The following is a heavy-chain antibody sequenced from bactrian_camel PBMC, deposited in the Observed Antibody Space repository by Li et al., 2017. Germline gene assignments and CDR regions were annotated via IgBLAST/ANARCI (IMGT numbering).Heavy chain of an antibody. CDR1: GYIFRTKC. CDR3: AADNHWYTYRV. J-gene: IGHJ4*01. V-gene: IGHV3S54*01. CDR2: ISTGSAYT. D-gene: IGHD6*01. Sequence: HVQLVESGGGSVEAGGSLSLSCTASGYIFRTKCMGWFRQAPGKEREGVALISTGSAYTWYSDSVKGRFTISQDNAKNMLYLQMASLKPEDTAMYYCAADNHWYTYRVWGQGTQVTVS.